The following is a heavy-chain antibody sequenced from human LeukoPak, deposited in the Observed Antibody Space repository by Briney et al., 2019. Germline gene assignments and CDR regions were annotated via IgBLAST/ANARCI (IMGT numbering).Heavy chain of an antibody. V-gene: IGHV1-46*01. CDR1: GYTFTSYH. CDR3: ARVGIAARQVDY. D-gene: IGHD6-6*01. CDR2: INPSGGST. Sequence: GASVKVSCKASGYTFTSYHMHWVRQAPGQGLEWMGIINPSGGSTSYAQKFQGRVTMTRDTSTSTVYMELSSLRSEDTAVYYCARVGIAARQVDYWGQGTLVTVSS. J-gene: IGHJ4*02.